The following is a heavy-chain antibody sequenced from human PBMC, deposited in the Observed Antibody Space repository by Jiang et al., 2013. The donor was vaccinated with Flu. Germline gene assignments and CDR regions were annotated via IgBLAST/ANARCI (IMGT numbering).Heavy chain of an antibody. Sequence: PGLLKPSETLSLTCTVSGGSVSSTSYHWSWIRQPPGKGLEWIGYLYDYGGSNHNPSLKSRLTISVDTSKNQFSLMLNSVTAADTAVYYCANYIAGYGGKGFWGQGTLVTVSS. V-gene: IGHV4-61*01. CDR3: ANYIAGYGGKGF. J-gene: IGHJ4*02. CDR1: GGSVSSTSYH. CDR2: LYDYGGS. D-gene: IGHD4-23*01.